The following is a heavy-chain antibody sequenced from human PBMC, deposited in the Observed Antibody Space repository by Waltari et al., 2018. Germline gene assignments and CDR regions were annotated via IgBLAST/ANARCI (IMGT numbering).Heavy chain of an antibody. J-gene: IGHJ4*02. Sequence: QVQLVQSGAEVEKPGASVKVSCKASGYTFTNFYMHWVRQAPGKGLEWLGIINAVWGGRSYARRLQGRVPMTRDTSTNTVYMEPDSLRSEDTAVYYWATEANGYRGAKFDFWVQGTPVTVSS. CDR3: ATEANGYRGAKFDF. CDR2: INAVWGGR. V-gene: IGHV1-46*04. D-gene: IGHD2-8*01. CDR1: GYTFTNFY.